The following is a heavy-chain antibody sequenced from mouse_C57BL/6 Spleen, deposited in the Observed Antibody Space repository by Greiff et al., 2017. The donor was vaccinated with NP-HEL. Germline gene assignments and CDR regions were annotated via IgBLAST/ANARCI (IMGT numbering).Heavy chain of an antibody. J-gene: IGHJ3*01. CDR3: APLDSSGYWFAY. D-gene: IGHD3-2*02. Sequence: VQLQQSGAELARPGASVKMSCKASGYTFTSYTMHWVKQRPGQGLEWIGYINPSSGYTKYNQKFKDKAILTADKSSSTAYMQLSSLTSEDSAVYYCAPLDSSGYWFAYWGQGTLVTVSA. CDR2: INPSSGYT. CDR1: GYTFTSYT. V-gene: IGHV1-4*01.